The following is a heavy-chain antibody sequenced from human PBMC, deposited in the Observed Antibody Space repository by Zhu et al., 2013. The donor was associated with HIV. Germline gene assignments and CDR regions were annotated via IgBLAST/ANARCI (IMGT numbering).Heavy chain of an antibody. J-gene: IGHJ2*01. V-gene: IGHV1-2*02. CDR1: GYTFTGYY. CDR2: INPNNGVT. Sequence: QVQLVQSGAEVKEPGASVKVSCKASGYTFTGYYMHWVRQAPGQGLEWVGWINPNNGVTHYAQSFQGRVTLTRDTSITTVYMDLSRLRSDDTAIYYCARVHSGDLWNYWYFDLWGRGTLVTVSS. CDR3: ARVHSGDLWNYWYFDL. D-gene: IGHD3-16*01.